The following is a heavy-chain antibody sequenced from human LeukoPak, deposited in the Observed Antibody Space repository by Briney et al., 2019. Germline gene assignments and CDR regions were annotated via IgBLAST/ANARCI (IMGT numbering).Heavy chain of an antibody. D-gene: IGHD2-2*01. CDR2: ISANNGET. Sequence: ASVKVSCKASGYTFTNYGISWVRQAPGQGLEWISWISANNGETRYAQNFQGRVTMTTDTSTTTAYMELRSLRSDDTAVYYCARVPPSAHQLFCSDYWGQGTQVTISS. CDR3: ARVPPSAHQLFCSDY. J-gene: IGHJ4*02. CDR1: GYTFTNYG. V-gene: IGHV1-18*04.